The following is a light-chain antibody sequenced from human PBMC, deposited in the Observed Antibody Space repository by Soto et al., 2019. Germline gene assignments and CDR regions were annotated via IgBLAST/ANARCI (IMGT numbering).Light chain of an antibody. Sequence: EIVLTQSPATLSLSPGERATLSCRASQSVGRNLAWYQQKPGQAPGLLIYDASKRATGIPARFSARGSGTDFTLTISSLEPEDSAVYYWQQWSKGPSLTFGGGTKVDIK. CDR1: QSVGRN. CDR2: DAS. J-gene: IGKJ4*01. CDR3: QQWSKGPSLT. V-gene: IGKV3-11*01.